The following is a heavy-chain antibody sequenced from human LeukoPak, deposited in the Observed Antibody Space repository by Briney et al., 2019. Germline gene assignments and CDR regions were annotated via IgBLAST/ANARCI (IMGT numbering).Heavy chain of an antibody. CDR1: GYTFTSCG. V-gene: IGHV1-18*01. Sequence: ASVKVSCKASGYTFTSCGISGVRQARGQGLEWVGWISAYNGNTNYAQKLQGRVTMPTHPSSSPPYMELRSLRSEDTAVYYCPRELTFGVFDVWRQGTVVTVSS. CDR3: PRELTFGVFDV. CDR2: ISAYNGNT. J-gene: IGHJ3*01. D-gene: IGHD4/OR15-4a*01.